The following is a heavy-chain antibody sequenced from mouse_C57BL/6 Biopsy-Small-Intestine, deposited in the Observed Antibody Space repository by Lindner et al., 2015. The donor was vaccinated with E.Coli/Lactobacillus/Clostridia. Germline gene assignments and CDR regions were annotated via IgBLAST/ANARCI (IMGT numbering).Heavy chain of an antibody. V-gene: IGHV14-2*01. D-gene: IGHD1-1*01. CDR1: GFNIRDYY. Sequence: VQLQESGADLVKPRASVKLSCTASGFNIRDYYIHWVKQKTDQGLEWIGRIDPGDGESKYAPKFQDKATITADTSSNTAYLQLSSLTSEASAVYYCAREFITTLGYYFDYWGHGTTLTVSS. J-gene: IGHJ2*01. CDR2: IDPGDGES. CDR3: AREFITTLGYYFDY.